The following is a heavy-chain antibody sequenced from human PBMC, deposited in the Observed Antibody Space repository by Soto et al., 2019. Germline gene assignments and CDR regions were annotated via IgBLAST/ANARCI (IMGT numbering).Heavy chain of an antibody. CDR2: IIPIFGTA. CDR1: GGTFSSYA. Sequence: SVEVSCKASGGTFSSYAISWVRQAPGQGLEWMGGIIPIFGTANYAQKFQGRVTITADESTSTAYMELSSLRSEDTAVYYCARGGGGGYEGAFDMWGQGTMVTV. D-gene: IGHD5-12*01. V-gene: IGHV1-69*13. CDR3: ARGGGGGYEGAFDM. J-gene: IGHJ3*02.